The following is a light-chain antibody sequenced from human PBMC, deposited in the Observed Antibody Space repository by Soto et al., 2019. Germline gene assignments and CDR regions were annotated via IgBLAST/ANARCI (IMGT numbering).Light chain of an antibody. CDR2: EVR. J-gene: IGLJ3*02. V-gene: IGLV2-14*01. Sequence: QSALTQPASVSGSAGQSITISCSGTMRDVGAYNLVSWYQQHPGTAPKLIIYEVRNRPSGISSRFSGSRSGNTASLAISGLRSDDEADYYCGAWDDSLSGWVFGGGTKLTVL. CDR3: GAWDDSLSGWV. CDR1: MRDVGAYNL.